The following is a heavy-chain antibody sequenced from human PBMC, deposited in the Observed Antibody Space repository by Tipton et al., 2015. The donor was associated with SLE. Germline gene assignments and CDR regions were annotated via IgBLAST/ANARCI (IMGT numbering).Heavy chain of an antibody. CDR3: ARGGGPHAFDI. CDR1: GGSISSHY. CDR2: IYYSGGT. V-gene: IGHV4-59*11. J-gene: IGHJ3*02. Sequence: TLSLTCTVSGGSISSHYWSWIRQPPGKGLEWIGYIYYSGGTNYNPPLKSRVTISVDTSKNQFSLKLSSVTAADTAVYYCARGGGPHAFDIWGQGTMVTVSS. D-gene: IGHD3-10*01.